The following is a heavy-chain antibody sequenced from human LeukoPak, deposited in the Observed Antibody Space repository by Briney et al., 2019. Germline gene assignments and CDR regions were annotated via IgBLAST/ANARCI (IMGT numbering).Heavy chain of an antibody. CDR1: GFSFSDFW. V-gene: IGHV3-23*01. Sequence: QAGGSLRLSCAASGFSFSDFWLSWVRQAPGKGLEWVSAISGSGGSTYYADSVKGRFTISRDNSKNTLYLQMNSLRAEDTAVYYCAKDHQKLRDYYGMDVWGQGTTVTVSS. J-gene: IGHJ6*02. CDR3: AKDHQKLRDYYGMDV. CDR2: ISGSGGST.